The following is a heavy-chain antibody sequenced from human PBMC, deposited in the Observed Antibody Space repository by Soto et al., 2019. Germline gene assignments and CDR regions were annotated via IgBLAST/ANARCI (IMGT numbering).Heavy chain of an antibody. Sequence: QVQLQESGPGLVKPSGTLSLTCDVSGGSITNTNWWSWVRQSPGKGLEWIGEIYYSGTTKYNPSLKSRVTISVDKSKKQVSLNLMSVTAADTAMYYCARTNYDNCGCLDSSGHGTLVTVSS. CDR1: GGSITNTNW. CDR2: IYYSGTT. D-gene: IGHD3-22*01. J-gene: IGHJ5*01. V-gene: IGHV4-4*02. CDR3: ARTNYDNCGCLDS.